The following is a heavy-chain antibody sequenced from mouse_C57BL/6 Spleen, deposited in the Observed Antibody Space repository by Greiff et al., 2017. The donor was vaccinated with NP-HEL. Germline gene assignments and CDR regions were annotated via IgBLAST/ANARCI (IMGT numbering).Heavy chain of an antibody. Sequence: VKLVESGPGLVQPSQSLSITCTVSGFSLTSYGVHWVRQSPGKGLEWLGVIWSGGSTDYNAAFISRLSISKDNSKSQVFFKMNSLQADDTAIYYCARDGGTRTWYFDVWGTGTTVTVSS. CDR3: ARDGGTRTWYFDV. J-gene: IGHJ1*03. V-gene: IGHV2-2*01. D-gene: IGHD4-1*01. CDR1: GFSLTSYG. CDR2: IWSGGST.